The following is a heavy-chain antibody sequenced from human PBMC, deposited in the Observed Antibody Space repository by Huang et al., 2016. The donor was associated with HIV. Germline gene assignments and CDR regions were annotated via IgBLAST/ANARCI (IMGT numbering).Heavy chain of an antibody. J-gene: IGHJ4*02. CDR3: AKPSSGSSHQVFDY. CDR1: GFTFNIYA. Sequence: EVRLLESGGRLVQAGESLRLSCAASGFTFNIYAMSWVRQAPWKWVEWVAGISASGDTKNYPVSLQRRFTISRAYSTSILYLRISSLGVEATTMYYCAKPSSGSSHQVFDYWGQGTMVTVSS. V-gene: IGHV3-23*01. CDR2: ISASGDTK. D-gene: IGHD1-26*01.